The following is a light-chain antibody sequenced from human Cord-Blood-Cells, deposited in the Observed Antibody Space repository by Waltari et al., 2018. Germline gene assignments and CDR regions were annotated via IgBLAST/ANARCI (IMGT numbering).Light chain of an antibody. CDR1: SSDVGGYNY. Sequence: SALTQPASVSGSPGQSITIPCTGTSSDVGGYNYVLWYQQPPGKATKHMIYDVSNRPSGVSNRFSGSKSGNTASLTISGLQAEDEADYYCSSYTSSSTLVFGTGTKVTVL. V-gene: IGLV2-14*01. CDR2: DVS. CDR3: SSYTSSSTLV. J-gene: IGLJ1*01.